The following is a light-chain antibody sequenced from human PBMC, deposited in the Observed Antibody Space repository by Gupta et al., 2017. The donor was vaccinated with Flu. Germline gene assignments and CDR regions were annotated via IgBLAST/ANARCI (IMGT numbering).Light chain of an antibody. Sequence: EIVLTQSPGSLSLSPGERVTLSCRASQTVISSYLAWYQQRPGQTPRLLIYGASTRATGIPDRFSGSGSGTDFNLAISRLEPEDFAVYYCQHYGRSGVTFGPGTKVSFK. J-gene: IGKJ3*01. CDR1: QTVISSY. V-gene: IGKV3-20*01. CDR2: GAS. CDR3: QHYGRSGVT.